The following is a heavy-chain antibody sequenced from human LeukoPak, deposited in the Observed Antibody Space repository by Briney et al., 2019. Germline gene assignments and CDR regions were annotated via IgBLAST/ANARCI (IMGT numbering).Heavy chain of an antibody. CDR2: TSYDGSNK. V-gene: IGHV3-30-3*01. D-gene: IGHD3-10*01. CDR3: ARDWGVDS. CDR1: GFTFSSYT. J-gene: IGHJ4*02. Sequence: TGGSLRLSCAASGFTFSSYTMVWVRQAPGKGLEWVAVTSYDGSNKYYADSVKGRFTISRDNSNNTLYLQMNSLRAEDTAVYYRARDWGVDSWGQGTLVTVSS.